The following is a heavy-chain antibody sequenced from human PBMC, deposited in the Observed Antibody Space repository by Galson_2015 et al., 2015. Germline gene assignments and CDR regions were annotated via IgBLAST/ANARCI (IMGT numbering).Heavy chain of an antibody. CDR2: LHPNSANT. D-gene: IGHD5-24*01. CDR1: GYTFTGHY. Sequence: SCKASGYTFTGHYLHWVRQAPGQGLEWMGWLHPNSANTNYAQNFQAWVTMTWDTSISTAYLEVSRLRSNDTAVYYCARQTADGYKLDFWGQGTLVTVSS. J-gene: IGHJ4*02. CDR3: ARQTADGYKLDF. V-gene: IGHV1-2*04.